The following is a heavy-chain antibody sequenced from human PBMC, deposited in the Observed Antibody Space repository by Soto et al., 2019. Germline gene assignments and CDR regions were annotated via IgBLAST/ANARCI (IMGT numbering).Heavy chain of an antibody. J-gene: IGHJ4*02. CDR1: GSTFNNFA. V-gene: IGHV1-69*06. CDR3: ARAIKRWEVNYYFDY. CDR2: IVVISNTA. Sequence: QVVLLQSGAEVKEPGSSVRVSCKVSGSTFNNFAFSWVRQAPGHGPEWMGGIVVISNTADYSQRFQDRVTIIADTSTNTLYMELGSLTFEDTAVYYCARAIKRWEVNYYFDYWGQGTLVTVSS. D-gene: IGHD1-26*01.